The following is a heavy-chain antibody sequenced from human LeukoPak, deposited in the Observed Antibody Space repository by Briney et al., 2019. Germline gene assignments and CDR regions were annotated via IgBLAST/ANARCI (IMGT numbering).Heavy chain of an antibody. CDR2: INSDGSNT. V-gene: IGHV3-74*01. J-gene: IGHJ6*02. Sequence: GGSLRLSCAASGFTFSSYWMHWVRQAPGKGLVWVSRINSDGSNTSYADSVKGRSTISRDNAKNTLYLQMNSLRAEDTAVYYCARDTAMANYYYYGMDVWGQGTTVTVSS. CDR3: ARDTAMANYYYYGMDV. CDR1: GFTFSSYW. D-gene: IGHD5-18*01.